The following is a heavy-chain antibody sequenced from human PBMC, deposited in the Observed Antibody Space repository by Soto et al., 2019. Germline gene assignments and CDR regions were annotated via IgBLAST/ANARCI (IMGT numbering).Heavy chain of an antibody. D-gene: IGHD3-22*01. Sequence: GGSLRLSCAASGFTFSDHYMDWVRQAPGKGLEWVGRTRNKANSYTTEYAASVKGRFTISRDDSKNSLYLQMNSLKTEDTAVYYCARDLWDSSGYHPWGQGTLVTVSS. CDR1: GFTFSDHY. CDR2: TRNKANSYTT. V-gene: IGHV3-72*01. CDR3: ARDLWDSSGYHP. J-gene: IGHJ5*02.